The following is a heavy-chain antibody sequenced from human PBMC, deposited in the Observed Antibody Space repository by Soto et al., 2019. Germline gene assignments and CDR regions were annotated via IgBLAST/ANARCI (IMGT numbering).Heavy chain of an antibody. CDR3: AEHGVNSPLRV. CDR1: GGSISGSTYY. J-gene: IGHJ3*01. D-gene: IGHD3-3*01. CDR2: MYFDGTT. V-gene: IGHV4-39*01. Sequence: QLQLQESGPGLVKPSETLSLICTVSGGSISGSTYYWGWIRQSPGKGLEWIGSMYFDGTTYVSPSLKSRVTFSVATSKNQFSLKLSSVTAADTAVYYCAEHGVNSPLRVWGHGTMVTVSS.